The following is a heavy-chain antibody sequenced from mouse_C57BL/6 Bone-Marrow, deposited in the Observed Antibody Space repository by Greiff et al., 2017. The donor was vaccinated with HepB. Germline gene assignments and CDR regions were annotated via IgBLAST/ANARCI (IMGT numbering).Heavy chain of an antibody. D-gene: IGHD1-1*01. CDR3: ARHHYCYAMDY. J-gene: IGHJ4*01. V-gene: IGHV1-64*01. CDR1: GYTFTSYW. Sequence: QVQLQQPGAELVKPGASVKLSCKASGYTFTSYWMHWVKQRPGQGLEWIGMIHPNSGSTNYNEKFKSKATLTVDKSSSTAYMQLSSLTSEDSAVYYCARHHYCYAMDYWGQGTSVTVSS. CDR2: IHPNSGST.